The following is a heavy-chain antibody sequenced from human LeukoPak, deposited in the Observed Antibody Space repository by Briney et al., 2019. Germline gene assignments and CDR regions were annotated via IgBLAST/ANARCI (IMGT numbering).Heavy chain of an antibody. CDR2: ISSSSSTK. J-gene: IGHJ4*02. D-gene: IGHD5-12*01. CDR1: GFTFSSYG. V-gene: IGHV3-48*01. Sequence: PGGSLRLSCAASGFTFSSYGMHWVRQAPGKGLEWVSYISSSSSTKYYADSVKGRFTISRDNAKNSLYLQMNSLRAEDTAVYFCARAGPGYSGYDYWGQGTLVTVSS. CDR3: ARAGPGYSGYDY.